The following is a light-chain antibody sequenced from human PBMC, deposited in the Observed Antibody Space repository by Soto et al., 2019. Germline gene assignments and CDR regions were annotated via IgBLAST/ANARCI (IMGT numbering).Light chain of an antibody. CDR1: NIGGRS. CDR3: QVWDNSSDHPV. CDR2: YDT. J-gene: IGLJ2*01. Sequence: SSELTQPPSVSVAPGKTATISCGGNNIGGRSVHWYQQKPGQAPVVVIYYDTDRPSGIPERFSGSNSGNTATLIINRVEAGDEADYFCQVWDNSSDHPVFGGGIKLTV. V-gene: IGLV3-21*04.